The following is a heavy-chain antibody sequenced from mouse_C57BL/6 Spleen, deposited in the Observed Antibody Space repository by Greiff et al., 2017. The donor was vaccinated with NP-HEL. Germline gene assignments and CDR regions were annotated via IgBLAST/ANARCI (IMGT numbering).Heavy chain of an antibody. CDR1: GYAFSSSW. J-gene: IGHJ1*03. V-gene: IGHV1-82*01. D-gene: IGHD2-1*01. CDR2: IYPGDGDT. Sequence: VKLMESGPELVKPGASVKISCKASGYAFSSSWMNWVKQRPGKGLEWIGRIYPGDGDTNYNGKFKGKATLTADKSSSTAYMQLSSLTSEDSAVYFCARDGNFYFDVWGTGTTVTVSS. CDR3: ARDGNFYFDV.